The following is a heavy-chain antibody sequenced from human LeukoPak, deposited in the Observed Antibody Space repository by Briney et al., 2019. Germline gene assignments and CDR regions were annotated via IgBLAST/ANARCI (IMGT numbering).Heavy chain of an antibody. CDR2: INHSGST. J-gene: IGHJ5*02. D-gene: IGHD6-19*01. V-gene: IGHV4-34*01. Sequence: SETLSLTCAVYGGSFSGYYWSWIRQPPGKGLEWIGEINHSGSTNYNPSLKSRVTISVDTSKNQFPLKLSSVTAADTAVYYCARRDSSGWYGVWFDPWGQGTLVTVSS. CDR1: GGSFSGYY. CDR3: ARRDSSGWYGVWFDP.